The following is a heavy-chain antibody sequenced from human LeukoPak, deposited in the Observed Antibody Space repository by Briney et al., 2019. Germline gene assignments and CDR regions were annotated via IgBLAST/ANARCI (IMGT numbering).Heavy chain of an antibody. J-gene: IGHJ4*02. Sequence: GASVKVSCKASGYTFTGYYMHWVRQAPGQGLEWMGWINPNSGGTNYAQKFQGRVTMTRDTSISTAYMELSRLRSDDTAVYYCARDGPSYSSGWYGYVDYWGQGTLVTVSS. CDR1: GYTFTGYY. CDR3: ARDGPSYSSGWYGYVDY. CDR2: INPNSGGT. D-gene: IGHD6-19*01. V-gene: IGHV1-2*02.